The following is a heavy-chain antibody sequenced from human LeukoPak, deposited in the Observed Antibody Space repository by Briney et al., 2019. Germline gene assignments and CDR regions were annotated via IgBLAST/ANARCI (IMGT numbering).Heavy chain of an antibody. CDR2: INHSGST. CDR1: GGSFSGYY. CDR3: ARVPFEYYDSSGYFDY. V-gene: IGHV4-34*01. D-gene: IGHD3-22*01. J-gene: IGHJ4*02. Sequence: SETLSLTCAVYGGSFSGYYWSWIRQPPGKGLEWIGEINHSGSTNYNPSLKSRVTISVDTSKNQFSLKLSSVTAADTAVYYCARVPFEYYDSSGYFDYWGQGTLVTVSS.